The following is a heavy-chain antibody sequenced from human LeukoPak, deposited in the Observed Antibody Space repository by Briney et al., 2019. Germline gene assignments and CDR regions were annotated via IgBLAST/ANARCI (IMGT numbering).Heavy chain of an antibody. Sequence: ASVKVSCKVSGYTLTELSMHWVRQAPGKGLEWMGVFDPEDGETIYAQKFQGRVTMTEDTSTDTAYMELSSLRSEDTAVYYCATSNKWLVKKYFDYWGQGTLVTVSS. V-gene: IGHV1-24*01. D-gene: IGHD6-19*01. CDR3: ATSNKWLVKKYFDY. CDR1: GYTLTELS. J-gene: IGHJ4*02. CDR2: FDPEDGET.